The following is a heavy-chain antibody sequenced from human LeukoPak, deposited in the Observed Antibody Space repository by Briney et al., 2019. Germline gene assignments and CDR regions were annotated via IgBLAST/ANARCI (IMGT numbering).Heavy chain of an antibody. CDR3: ARGTHDFDY. CDR1: GGTFSSYA. CDR2: IIPILGIA. Sequence: SVKVSCKASGGTFSSYAISWVRQAPGQGLEWMGRIIPILGIANYAQKFQGRVTMTRNTSISTAYMELSSLRSEDTAVYYCARGTHDFDYWGQGTLVTVSS. J-gene: IGHJ4*02. V-gene: IGHV1-69*04.